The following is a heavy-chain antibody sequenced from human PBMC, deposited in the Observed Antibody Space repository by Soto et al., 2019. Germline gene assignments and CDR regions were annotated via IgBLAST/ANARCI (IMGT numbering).Heavy chain of an antibody. D-gene: IGHD3-10*01. CDR3: ARDGCITATCAGGGNWFDP. J-gene: IGHJ5*02. V-gene: IGHV1-46*01. Sequence: ASVKVSCKASGYSFTTYYMHWGRQAPGQGLEWMGIINPSGGSTSYPQNFQGRVTMTRDTSTSTVYMEPSSLRSEDTAVYYCARDGCITATCAGGGNWFDPWGQGTPVTVSS. CDR2: INPSGGST. CDR1: GYSFTTYY.